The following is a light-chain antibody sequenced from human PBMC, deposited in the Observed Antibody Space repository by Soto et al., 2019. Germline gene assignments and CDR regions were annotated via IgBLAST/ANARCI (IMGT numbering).Light chain of an antibody. V-gene: IGKV3-20*01. CDR2: GAS. CDR1: QSVSSSY. J-gene: IGKJ2*01. CDR3: QHYGSSLYT. Sequence: EIVLTQSPGTLSWSPGERATLSCRASQSVSSSYLAWYQQKPGQAPRLLIYGASSRATGIPDRFSSSGSGTDFPLTISRLDPEDFAVYYCQHYGSSLYTFGQGTKLEIK.